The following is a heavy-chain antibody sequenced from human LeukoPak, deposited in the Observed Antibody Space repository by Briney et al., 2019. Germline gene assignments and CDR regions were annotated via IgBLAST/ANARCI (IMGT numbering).Heavy chain of an antibody. V-gene: IGHV3-23*01. CDR1: GFTFSIYA. Sequence: GGSLRLSCTASGFTFSIYAMSWVRQAPGKGLEWVSSISNSGGSTFYADSVKGRFTISRDNSKNTLHLQMNSLRAEDTAVYCCARDQEGFDYWGQGTVVTVSS. CDR2: ISNSGGST. J-gene: IGHJ4*02. CDR3: ARDQEGFDY.